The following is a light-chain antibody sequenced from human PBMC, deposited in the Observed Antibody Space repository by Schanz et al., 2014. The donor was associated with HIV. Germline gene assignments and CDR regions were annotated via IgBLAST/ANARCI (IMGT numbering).Light chain of an antibody. CDR3: LHYSDWPWT. CDR2: GAS. Sequence: EIVFTQSPGTLSLSPRERATLSCRASQSVSSNYLAWYQHRPGQTPRLLIYGASSRAPGIPDRFSGSGSGTDFTLTISSLQSEDFAVYYCLHYSDWPWTFGQGTKVEIK. CDR1: QSVSSNY. V-gene: IGKV3-20*01. J-gene: IGKJ1*01.